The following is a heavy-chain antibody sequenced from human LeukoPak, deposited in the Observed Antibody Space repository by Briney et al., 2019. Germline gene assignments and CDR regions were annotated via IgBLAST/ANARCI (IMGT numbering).Heavy chain of an antibody. Sequence: GGSLRLSCAGSGFTFSSYGMSWVRQAPGKGLEWVSAISGSGGSTYYADSVKGRFTISRDNSKNTLYLQMNSLRAEDTAVYYCAKVPAYYYDSSGLYWGQGTLVTVSS. D-gene: IGHD3-22*01. CDR1: GFTFSSYG. J-gene: IGHJ4*02. CDR3: AKVPAYYYDSSGLY. V-gene: IGHV3-23*01. CDR2: ISGSGGST.